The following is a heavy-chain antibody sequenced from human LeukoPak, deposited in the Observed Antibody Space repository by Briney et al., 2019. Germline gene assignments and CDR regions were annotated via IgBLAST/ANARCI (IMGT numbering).Heavy chain of an antibody. CDR3: AKGYSSSWYYYDY. V-gene: IGHV3-66*01. D-gene: IGHD6-13*01. Sequence: GGSLRLSCAASGFTVSSNYMSWVRQAPGKGLEWVSVIYSGGSTYYADSVKDRFTISRDNSKNTLYLQMNSLRVEDTAVYYCAKGYSSSWYYYDYWGQGTLVTVSS. CDR1: GFTVSSNY. CDR2: IYSGGST. J-gene: IGHJ4*02.